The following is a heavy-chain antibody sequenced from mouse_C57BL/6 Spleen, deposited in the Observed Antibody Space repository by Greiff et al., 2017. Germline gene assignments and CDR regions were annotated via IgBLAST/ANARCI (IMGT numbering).Heavy chain of an antibody. J-gene: IGHJ4*01. D-gene: IGHD3-3*01. Sequence: EVQLQESGPGMVKPSQSLSLTCTVTGYSITSGYDWHWIRHFPGNKLEWMGYISYSGSTNYNASLKSRISITHDTSKNQFFLKLNSVTTEDTATYYCARGGWERAMDYWGQGTSVTVSS. CDR2: ISYSGST. V-gene: IGHV3-1*01. CDR1: GYSITSGYD. CDR3: ARGGWERAMDY.